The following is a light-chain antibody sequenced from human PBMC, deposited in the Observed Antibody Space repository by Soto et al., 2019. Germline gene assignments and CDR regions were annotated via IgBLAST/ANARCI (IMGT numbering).Light chain of an antibody. J-gene: IGKJ4*01. CDR3: LQDYNYPIT. CDR2: DAS. Sequence: QSPSTLSASVGDRVTITCRASQSISSWLAWYQQKPGKAPKLLIYDASSLESGVPSRFSGSGFGTDFSLTISSLQPEDSATYYCLQDYNYPITFGGGTKVDIK. CDR1: QSISSW. V-gene: IGKV1-5*01.